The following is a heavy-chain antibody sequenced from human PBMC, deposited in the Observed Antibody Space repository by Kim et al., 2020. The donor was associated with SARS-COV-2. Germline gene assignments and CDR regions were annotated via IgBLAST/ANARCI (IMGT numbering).Heavy chain of an antibody. Sequence: GGSLRLSCAASGFTFSDYYMSWIRQAPGKGLEWVSYISNSSSYTNYADSVKGRFTISRDNAKNSLYLQMNSLRVEDTAVYYCARERSSSSGGGLGRGQGTLVTVSS. CDR2: ISNSSSYT. J-gene: IGHJ4*02. CDR3: ARERSSSSGGGLG. D-gene: IGHD6-6*01. CDR1: GFTFSDYY. V-gene: IGHV3-11*06.